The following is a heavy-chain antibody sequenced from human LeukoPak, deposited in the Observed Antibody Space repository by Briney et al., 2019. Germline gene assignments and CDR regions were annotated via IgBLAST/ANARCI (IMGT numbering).Heavy chain of an antibody. V-gene: IGHV3-23*01. Sequence: GGSLRLSCAASGFTFSSNYMNWVRQAPGKGLEWVSVISGSGGSAFYADSVKGGFIISREKAKNTLYMKMNSLRVEDTAQYSCAKDLSYGDTSYFYYYMDVWGKGTPVTVSS. CDR3: AKDLSYGDTSYFYYYMDV. D-gene: IGHD4-17*01. CDR1: GFTFSSNY. J-gene: IGHJ6*03. CDR2: ISGSGGSA.